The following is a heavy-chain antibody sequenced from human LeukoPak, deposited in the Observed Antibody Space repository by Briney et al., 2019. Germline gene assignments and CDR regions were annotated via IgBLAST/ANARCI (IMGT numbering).Heavy chain of an antibody. CDR1: GFTFSSYE. Sequence: GGSLRLSCAASGFTFSSYEMNWVRQAPGKGLEWVSYISSSGSTIYYADSVKGRFTISRDNAKNSLYLQMNSLRAEDTAVYYCAREQYSSSWYRFDPWGQGTLVTVSS. D-gene: IGHD6-13*01. CDR2: ISSSGSTI. V-gene: IGHV3-48*03. J-gene: IGHJ5*02. CDR3: AREQYSSSWYRFDP.